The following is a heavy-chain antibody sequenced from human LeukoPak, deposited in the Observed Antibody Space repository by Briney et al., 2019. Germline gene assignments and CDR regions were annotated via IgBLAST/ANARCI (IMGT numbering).Heavy chain of an antibody. Sequence: SVKVSCKASGGTFSSYAISWVRQAPGQGLEWMGGIIPIFGTANYAQKFQGRVTITADESTSTAYMELSSLRSEDTALYYCARLGGITMVRGVIRDYYYYYGMDVWGKGTTVTVSS. D-gene: IGHD3-10*01. V-gene: IGHV1-69*13. CDR2: IIPIFGTA. CDR3: ARLGGITMVRGVIRDYYYYYGMDV. CDR1: GGTFSSYA. J-gene: IGHJ6*04.